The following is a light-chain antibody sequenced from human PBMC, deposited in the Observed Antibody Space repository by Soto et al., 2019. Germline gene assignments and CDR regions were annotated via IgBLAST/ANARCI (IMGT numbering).Light chain of an antibody. J-gene: IGKJ5*01. CDR2: DAS. Sequence: EIVLTQSPATLSSSPGERATITCRASQSVSSYLAWYQQKPGQSPRLLIYDASNRATGVPARFSGSGSGTDFTLTISSLEPEDFAVYHCQQRSHWPITFGQGTRLEIK. CDR1: QSVSSY. V-gene: IGKV3-11*01. CDR3: QQRSHWPIT.